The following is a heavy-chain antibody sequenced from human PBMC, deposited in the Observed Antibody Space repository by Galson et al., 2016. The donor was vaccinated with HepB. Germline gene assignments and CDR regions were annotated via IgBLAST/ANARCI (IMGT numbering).Heavy chain of an antibody. CDR2: IDYDDDK. Sequence: PALVKPTQTLTLTCTLSGFSLSTRKMCVIWIRQPPGKALGWLAMIDYDDDKFYNTSLRTRHTISRDTSKNQVVLTMTHMDPIDTATYYCARMLCDSGNGGGGYDPWGQGTLVTVSS. CDR3: ARMLCDSGNGGGGYDP. J-gene: IGHJ5*02. V-gene: IGHV2-70*13. D-gene: IGHD4-23*01. CDR1: GFSLSTRKMC.